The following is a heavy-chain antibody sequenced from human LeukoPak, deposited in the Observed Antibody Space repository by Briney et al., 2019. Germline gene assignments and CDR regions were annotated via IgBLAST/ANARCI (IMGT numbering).Heavy chain of an antibody. D-gene: IGHD2-2*01. CDR1: GFTFSSHH. J-gene: IGHJ4*02. Sequence: PGGSLRLSCVASGFTFSSHHMNWVRQTPGKGLESVATIKPDGSEKYYVDSVKGRFTIPRDNAKSSLYLQMNGLRAEDTGVYFCARMSSYCDYWGQGTLVTVSS. V-gene: IGHV3-7*01. CDR3: ARMSSYCDY. CDR2: IKPDGSEK.